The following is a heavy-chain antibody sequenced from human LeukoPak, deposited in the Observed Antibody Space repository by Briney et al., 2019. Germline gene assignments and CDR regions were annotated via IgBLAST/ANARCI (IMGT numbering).Heavy chain of an antibody. CDR3: ARGYDSSGYYGY. Sequence: ASVKVSCKAPGYTFTSYDINWVRQATGQGLEWMGWMNPNSGNTGYAQKFQGRVTMTRNTSISTACMELSSLRSEDTAVYYCARGYDSSGYYGYWGQGTLVTVSS. CDR1: GYTFTSYD. CDR2: MNPNSGNT. D-gene: IGHD3-22*01. V-gene: IGHV1-8*01. J-gene: IGHJ4*02.